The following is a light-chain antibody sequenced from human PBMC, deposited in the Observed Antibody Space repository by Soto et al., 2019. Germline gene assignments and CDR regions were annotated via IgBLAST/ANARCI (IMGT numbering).Light chain of an antibody. CDR3: QQYGSYWT. Sequence: EIVLTQSPGTLSLSPGERATLSCRASQSVSSSYLAWYQQKPGQAPRLLIYRASSRATGIPDRFSGSGSGTDFTLTISRLEAEDFAVYYCQQYGSYWTFGQGTKVEIK. CDR1: QSVSSSY. J-gene: IGKJ1*01. V-gene: IGKV3-20*01. CDR2: RAS.